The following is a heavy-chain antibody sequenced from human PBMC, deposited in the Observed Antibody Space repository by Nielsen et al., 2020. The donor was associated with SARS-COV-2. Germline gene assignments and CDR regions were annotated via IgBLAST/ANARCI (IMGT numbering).Heavy chain of an antibody. CDR1: GGTFSSYA. CDR2: IIPIFGTA. CDR3: ARVKRRWGPPWFGELYDAFDI. D-gene: IGHD3-10*01. Sequence: SVKVSCKASGGTFSSYAISWVRQAPGQGLEWMGGIIPIFGTANYAQKFQGRVTITADESTSTAYMELSSLRSEDTAVYYCARVKRRWGPPWFGELYDAFDIWGQGTMVTVSS. J-gene: IGHJ3*02. V-gene: IGHV1-69*13.